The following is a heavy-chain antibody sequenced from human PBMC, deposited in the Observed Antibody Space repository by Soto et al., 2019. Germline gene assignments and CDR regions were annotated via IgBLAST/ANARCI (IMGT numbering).Heavy chain of an antibody. Sequence: EVQLVESGGGLVQPGGSLRLSCAASGFTFSSYWMHWVRQAPGKGLVWVSRINSDGSSTSYADSVKGRFTISRDNAKNTLYLQMNSLRAEDTAVYYCARVARRRIVVAGFDYWGQGTLVTVSS. CDR3: ARVARRRIVVAGFDY. V-gene: IGHV3-74*01. CDR1: GFTFSSYW. D-gene: IGHD6-19*01. CDR2: INSDGSST. J-gene: IGHJ4*02.